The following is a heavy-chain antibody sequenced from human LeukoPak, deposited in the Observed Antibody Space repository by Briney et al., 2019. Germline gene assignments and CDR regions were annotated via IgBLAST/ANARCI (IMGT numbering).Heavy chain of an antibody. J-gene: IGHJ6*02. CDR2: ISYDGRNK. D-gene: IGHD3-22*01. Sequence: PGGSLRLSCAASGFAFSSYRMYWVRQAPGKGLEWVAVISYDGRNKYYADSVKGRFTISRDNSKNTLYLQMNSLRAEDTAVYYCAKDLTYYYDSSGYYGMDAWGQGTTVTVSS. CDR3: AKDLTYYYDSSGYYGMDA. CDR1: GFAFSSYR. V-gene: IGHV3-30*18.